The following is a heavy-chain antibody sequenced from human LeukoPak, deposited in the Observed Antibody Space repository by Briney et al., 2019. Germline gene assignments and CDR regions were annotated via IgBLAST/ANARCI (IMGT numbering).Heavy chain of an antibody. CDR3: ARAVTIFVNHASGSGAYHYYMDV. V-gene: IGHV1-18*01. CDR2: ISAYHGST. D-gene: IGHD3-10*01. Sequence: ASVKVSCKASGYTFTNYGISWIRQAPGQGLEWMGWISAYHGSTNYAQKLLGRVTMTRDTSTNTAYMDLTSLSSDDTAVYYCARAVTIFVNHASGSGAYHYYMDVWGKGTTVTISS. J-gene: IGHJ6*03. CDR1: GYTFTNYG.